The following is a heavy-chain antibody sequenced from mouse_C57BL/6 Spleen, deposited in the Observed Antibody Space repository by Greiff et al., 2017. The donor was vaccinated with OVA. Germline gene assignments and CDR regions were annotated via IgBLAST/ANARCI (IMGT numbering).Heavy chain of an antibody. D-gene: IGHD2-4*01. Sequence: DVHLVESGGGLVQPGGSLSLSCAASGFTFTDYYMSWVRQPPGKALEWLGFIRHKANGYTTEYSASVKGRFTISRDNSQSILYLQMNALRAEDSATYYCARNYDYSHWYFDVWGTGTTVTVSS. CDR2: IRHKANGYTT. CDR3: ARNYDYSHWYFDV. CDR1: GFTFTDYY. V-gene: IGHV7-3*01. J-gene: IGHJ1*03.